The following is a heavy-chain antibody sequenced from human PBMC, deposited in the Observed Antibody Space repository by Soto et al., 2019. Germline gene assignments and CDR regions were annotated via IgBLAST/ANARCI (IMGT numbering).Heavy chain of an antibody. CDR1: GFTFSSYV. Sequence: EVQLLESGGDLVQPGGSLRLSCAASGFTFSSYVMSWVRQAPGKGLEWVSSIRGSGGSTYYADSVKGRFTISRDNSKNTLYLQMNSLRAEDTAVYYRAKAGYCSGGTCFVDYWGQGALVTVS. D-gene: IGHD2-15*01. J-gene: IGHJ4*02. CDR3: AKAGYCSGGTCFVDY. V-gene: IGHV3-23*01. CDR2: IRGSGGST.